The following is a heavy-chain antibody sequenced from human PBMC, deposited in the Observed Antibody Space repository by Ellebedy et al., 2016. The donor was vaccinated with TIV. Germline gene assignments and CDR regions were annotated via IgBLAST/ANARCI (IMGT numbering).Heavy chain of an antibody. Sequence: GGSLRLXXAASGFTFSSYGMHWVRQAPGKGLEWVAVISYDGSNKYYADSVKGRFTISRDNSKNTLYLQMNSLRAEDTAVYYCAREVGRRGMDVWGQGTTVTVSS. CDR2: ISYDGSNK. J-gene: IGHJ6*02. CDR1: GFTFSSYG. D-gene: IGHD2-15*01. V-gene: IGHV3-30*03. CDR3: AREVGRRGMDV.